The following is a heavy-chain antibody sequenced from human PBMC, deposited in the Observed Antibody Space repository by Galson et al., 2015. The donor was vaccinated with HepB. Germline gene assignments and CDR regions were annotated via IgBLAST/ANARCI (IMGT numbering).Heavy chain of an antibody. CDR1: GFTFNNHW. CDR2: DGHSGD. V-gene: IGHV3-33*08. Sequence: SLRLSCAASGFTFNNHWMNWVRQAPGKGLEWLAYDGHSGDSYADSVKGRFTTSRDSSKNKLYLQMNSLRVDDTAVYYCARDRHPWHIDYWGQGTLVTVSS. J-gene: IGHJ4*02. D-gene: IGHD5-12*01. CDR3: ARDRHPWHIDY.